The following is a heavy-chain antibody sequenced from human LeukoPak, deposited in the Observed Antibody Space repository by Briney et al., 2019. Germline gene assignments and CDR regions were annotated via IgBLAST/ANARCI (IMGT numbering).Heavy chain of an antibody. D-gene: IGHD3-10*01. CDR2: IYYSGST. V-gene: IGHV4-30-4*01. CDR3: ARVRVEGSGYFNPLGWFDL. J-gene: IGHJ5*02. Sequence: SQTLSLTCTVSGGSISSGDYYWSWIRQPPGKGLEWIGYIYYSGSTYYNPSLKSRVTVSVVTSKNQFSLKLTSVTAADTAVYYCARVRVEGSGYFNPLGWFDLWGQGTLVTVSS. CDR1: GGSISSGDYY.